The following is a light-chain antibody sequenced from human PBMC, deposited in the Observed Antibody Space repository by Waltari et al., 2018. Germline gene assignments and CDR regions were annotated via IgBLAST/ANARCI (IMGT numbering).Light chain of an antibody. V-gene: IGKV1-39*01. CDR3: QQSYSTPPWT. CDR2: AAS. Sequence: IQMTQSPSSLSASVVDRVTLTCRASQSISSYLNWYQQKPGKAPKLLIYAASSLQSGVPSRFSGSGSGTDFTLTISSLQPEDFATYYCQQSYSTPPWTFGQGTKVEIK. CDR1: QSISSY. J-gene: IGKJ1*01.